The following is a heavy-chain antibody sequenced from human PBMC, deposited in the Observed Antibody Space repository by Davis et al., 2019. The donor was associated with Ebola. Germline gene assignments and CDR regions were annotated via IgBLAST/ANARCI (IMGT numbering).Heavy chain of an antibody. CDR2: VILKSGAT. V-gene: IGHV1-2*06. CDR3: ARGHNYAHEY. J-gene: IGHJ4*02. CDR1: AYTFTDNN. Sequence: ASVKVSCKASAYTFTDNNIHWMRHPPGQGLEWLGRVILKSGATNYAQKFQGRVTMTRDTSISTVYMELSSLRYDDTADYYCARGHNYAHEYWGQGTLVTVSS. D-gene: IGHD4-11*01.